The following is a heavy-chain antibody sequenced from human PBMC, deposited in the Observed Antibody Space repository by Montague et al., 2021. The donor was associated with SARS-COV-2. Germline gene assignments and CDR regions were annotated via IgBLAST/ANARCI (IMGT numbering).Heavy chain of an antibody. J-gene: IGHJ6*02. Sequence: CAISGDSVSSNSAAWNWNRQSPSRGLEWLGRTYYRSKWYNEYAVSVNSRITINPDTSKNQFSLQVNSVTPEDTAVYYCARGADCYYFYGMDVWGQGTTVTVSS. CDR2: TYYRSKWYN. CDR3: ARGADCYYFYGMDV. V-gene: IGHV6-1*01. D-gene: IGHD2-21*02. CDR1: GDSVSSNSAA.